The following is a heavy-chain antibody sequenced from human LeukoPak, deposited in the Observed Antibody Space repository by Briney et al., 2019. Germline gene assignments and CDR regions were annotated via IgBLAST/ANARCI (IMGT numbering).Heavy chain of an antibody. Sequence: PGGSLRLSCAASGFTFSSYEMNWVRQAPGKGLEWVSYISGDASRTYYADSVRGRFTISRDNAKNSLYLQVNSLRAEDTAVYYCTRDVVTGDRFDSWGQGTLVTVSS. CDR1: GFTFSSYE. D-gene: IGHD7-27*01. CDR3: TRDVVTGDRFDS. V-gene: IGHV3-48*03. CDR2: ISGDASRT. J-gene: IGHJ5*01.